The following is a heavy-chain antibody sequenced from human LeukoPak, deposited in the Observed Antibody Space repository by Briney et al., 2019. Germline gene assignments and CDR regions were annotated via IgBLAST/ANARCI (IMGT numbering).Heavy chain of an antibody. V-gene: IGHV4-39*02. CDR2: IYYSGST. CDR1: GGSISSSSYY. D-gene: IGHD2-2*01. J-gene: IGHJ4*02. Sequence: SETLSLTCTVSGGSISSSSYYWGWIRQPPGKGLEWIGSIYYSGSTYYNPSLKSRVTISVDTSKNQFSLKLSSVTAADTAVYYCAREPIVVVPAAMDTGYGYWGLGTLVTVSS. CDR3: AREPIVVVPAAMDTGYGY.